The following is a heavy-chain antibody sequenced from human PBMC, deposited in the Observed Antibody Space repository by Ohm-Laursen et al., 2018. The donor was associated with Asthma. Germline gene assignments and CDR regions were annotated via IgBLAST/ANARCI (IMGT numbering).Heavy chain of an antibody. D-gene: IGHD5-12*01. CDR3: AADGVGYSGYDPDAFDI. Sequence: SVKASCKTSGFTFTSSAVQWVRQARGQRLEWIGWIVVGSGNTNYAQKFQERVTITRDMSTSTAYMELSSLRSEDTAVYYCAADGVGYSGYDPDAFDIWGQGTMVTVSS. CDR2: IVVGSGNT. V-gene: IGHV1-58*01. CDR1: GFTFTSSA. J-gene: IGHJ3*02.